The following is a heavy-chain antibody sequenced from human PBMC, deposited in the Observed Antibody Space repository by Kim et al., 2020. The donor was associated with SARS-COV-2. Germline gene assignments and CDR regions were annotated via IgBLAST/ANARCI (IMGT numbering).Heavy chain of an antibody. Sequence: GGSLRLSCAASGFTVSTNYMSWVRQAPGKGLEWLSIVYSGGSTSHAGSVKGRFTISRDNSKNTVYLQMNSLRAEDTAIYYCASGPVKVAEPGSADAFDIWGQGTLVTVSS. D-gene: IGHD6-13*01. J-gene: IGHJ3*02. CDR3: ASGPVKVAEPGSADAFDI. CDR2: VYSGGST. CDR1: GFTVSTNY. V-gene: IGHV3-66*01.